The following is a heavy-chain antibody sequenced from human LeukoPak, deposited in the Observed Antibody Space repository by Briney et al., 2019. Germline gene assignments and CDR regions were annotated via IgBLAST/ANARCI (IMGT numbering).Heavy chain of an antibody. D-gene: IGHD3-10*01. Sequence: SETLSLTCAVYGGSFSGYYWSWIRQPPGKGLEWIGEINHSGSTNYNPSLKSRVTISVDRSKNQFSLKLSSVTAADTAVYYCARGVTGNWFDPWGQGTLVTVSS. CDR2: INHSGST. CDR1: GGSFSGYY. CDR3: ARGVTGNWFDP. J-gene: IGHJ5*02. V-gene: IGHV4-34*01.